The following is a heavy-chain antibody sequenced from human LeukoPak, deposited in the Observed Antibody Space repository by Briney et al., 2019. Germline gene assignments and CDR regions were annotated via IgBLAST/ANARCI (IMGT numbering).Heavy chain of an antibody. J-gene: IGHJ4*02. Sequence: GGSLRLSCSASGFTFSSYAMHWVRQAPGKGLEHVSGISSNGVSTYYADSVKGRFTISRDNSKNTLYLQMGSLTAEDTAVYYCARGVPEYSGYDSPQGFDYWGQGTLVTVSS. CDR3: ARGVPEYSGYDSPQGFDY. CDR2: ISSNGVST. V-gene: IGHV3-64D*06. CDR1: GFTFSSYA. D-gene: IGHD5-12*01.